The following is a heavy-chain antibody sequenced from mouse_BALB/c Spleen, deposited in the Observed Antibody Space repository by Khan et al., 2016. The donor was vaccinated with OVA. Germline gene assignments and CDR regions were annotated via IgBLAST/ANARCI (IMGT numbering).Heavy chain of an antibody. CDR2: IRNKANGYTT. Sequence: EVELVESGGGLVQPGGSLRLSCATSGFTFTDYYMNWVRQPPGRALEWLGFIRNKANGYTTEYSASVKGRFTISRDNSQSILYLQMNTLRAEDSATYYCARDIGRIFFDYWDQGTTLTVSS. J-gene: IGHJ2*01. CDR1: GFTFTDYY. D-gene: IGHD3-1*01. V-gene: IGHV7-3*02. CDR3: ARDIGRIFFDY.